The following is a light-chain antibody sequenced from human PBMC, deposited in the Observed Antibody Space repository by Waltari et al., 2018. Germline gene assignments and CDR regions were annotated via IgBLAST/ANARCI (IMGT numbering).Light chain of an antibody. CDR2: DVS. J-gene: IGLJ3*02. Sequence: QSALTPPASVSGSPGQSITMSCTGTSSDIGTYIYSSWYQQHPGKAPKLMIYDVSNRPSGVSNRFSGSKSGITASLTISGLRAEDEADYYCSSYSDSSTLVVFGGGTKLTVL. V-gene: IGLV2-14*03. CDR1: SSDIGTYIY. CDR3: SSYSDSSTLVV.